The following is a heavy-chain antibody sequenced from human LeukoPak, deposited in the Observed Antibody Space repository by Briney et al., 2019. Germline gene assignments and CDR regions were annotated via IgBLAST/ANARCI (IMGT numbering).Heavy chain of an antibody. V-gene: IGHV3-49*04. D-gene: IGHD3-16*02. CDR2: IRSKAYGGTT. Sequence: GGSLRLSCAVSGFDFSGYAMSWVRQAPGKGLEWVGFIRSKAYGGTTEYAASVKGRFTISRDDSKSIAYLQMNSLKTEDTAVYYCTRDSRPGYDYVWGSYRADYWGQGTLVTVSS. CDR1: GFDFSGYA. J-gene: IGHJ4*02. CDR3: TRDSRPGYDYVWGSYRADY.